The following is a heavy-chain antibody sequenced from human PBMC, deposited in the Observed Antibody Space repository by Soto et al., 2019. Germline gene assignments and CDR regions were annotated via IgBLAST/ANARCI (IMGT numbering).Heavy chain of an antibody. J-gene: IGHJ4*02. Sequence: GASVKVSCKASGYTFTYRYLHWVRQAPGQALEWMGWITPFNGNTNYAQKFQDRVTITRDRSMSTAYMELSSLRSEDTAMYYCAITRSMLNKFDYWGQGTLVTVSS. CDR3: AITRSMLNKFDY. V-gene: IGHV1-45*02. CDR1: GYTFTYRY. CDR2: ITPFNGNT. D-gene: IGHD2-8*01.